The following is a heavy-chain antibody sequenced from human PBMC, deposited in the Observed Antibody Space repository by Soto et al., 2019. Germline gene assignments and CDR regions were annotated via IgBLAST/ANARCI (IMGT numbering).Heavy chain of an antibody. J-gene: IGHJ4*02. CDR3: AKVFSGTTVTTTSVKIDY. V-gene: IGHV3-23*01. CDR1: GFTFSSYA. CDR2: ISGSDGST. D-gene: IGHD4-4*01. Sequence: GGSLRLSCAASGFTFSSYAMSWVRQAPGKGLEWVSSISGSDGSTYYSDSVKGRFTISRDNSKNTLYLQMNSLRAEDTAVYYCAKVFSGTTVTTTSVKIDYWGQGTLVTVSS.